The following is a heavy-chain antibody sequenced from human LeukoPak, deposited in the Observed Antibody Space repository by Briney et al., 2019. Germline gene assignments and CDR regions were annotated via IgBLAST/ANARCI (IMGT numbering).Heavy chain of an antibody. CDR1: GGSISSYS. J-gene: IGHJ4*02. Sequence: SETLSLTCTVSGGSISSYSWSWIRQPPGKGLEWIGRIYYSGSTFYNPSLKSRVTISVDTSKNQLSLRLSSVTAADTAVYYCARHGSTDYFDYWGQGTLVTVSS. D-gene: IGHD2-2*03. CDR2: IYYSGST. CDR3: ARHGSTDYFDY. V-gene: IGHV4-59*05.